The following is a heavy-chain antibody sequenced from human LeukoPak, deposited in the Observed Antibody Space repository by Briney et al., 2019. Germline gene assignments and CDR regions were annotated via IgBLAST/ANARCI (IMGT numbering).Heavy chain of an antibody. V-gene: IGHV4-59*08. CDR3: ARIHDNGDFVGY. Sequence: SETLSLTCTVSGGSISSHYWSWIRQPPGKGLEWFGYVYFTGSTNYNPSLESRVTISVDTSKNQFSLKLSSVTAADTAVYYCARIHDNGDFVGYWGQGILVTVSS. CDR1: GGSISSHY. CDR2: VYFTGST. J-gene: IGHJ4*02. D-gene: IGHD4-17*01.